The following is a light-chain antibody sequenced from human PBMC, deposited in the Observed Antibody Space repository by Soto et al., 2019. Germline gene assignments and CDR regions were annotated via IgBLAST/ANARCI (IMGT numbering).Light chain of an antibody. J-gene: IGLJ3*02. V-gene: IGLV2-14*01. CDR3: SSYTSSNTWV. Sequence: QSALTQPASVSGSPGQSITISCTGASSDVGGYNYVSWYQQHPGKAPKLIIYEVSNRPSGVSNRFSGSTSGNTASLTISWLQAADEDDYYCSSYTSSNTWVFGGGTKLTVL. CDR2: EVS. CDR1: SSDVGGYNY.